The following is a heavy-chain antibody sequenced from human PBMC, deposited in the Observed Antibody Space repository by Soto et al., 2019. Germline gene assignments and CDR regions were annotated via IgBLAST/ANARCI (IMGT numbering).Heavy chain of an antibody. D-gene: IGHD3-16*02. J-gene: IGHJ5*02. CDR1: GGSISSYY. CDR3: ARVGGELSAIFDP. Sequence: SETLSLTCTVSGGSISSYYLSWIRQPPGKGLEWIGYIYYSGSTNYNPSLKSRVTISVDTSKNQFSLKLSSVTAADTAVYYCARVGGELSAIFDPWGQGTLVTVSS. CDR2: IYYSGST. V-gene: IGHV4-59*01.